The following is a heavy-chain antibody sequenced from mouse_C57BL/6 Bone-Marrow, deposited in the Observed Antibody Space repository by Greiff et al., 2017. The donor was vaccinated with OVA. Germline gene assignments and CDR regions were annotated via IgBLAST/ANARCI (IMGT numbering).Heavy chain of an antibody. CDR2: IYPGSGST. J-gene: IGHJ1*03. V-gene: IGHV1-55*01. CDR1: GYTFTSYW. D-gene: IGHD2-1*01. Sequence: QVHVKQPGAELVKPGASVKMSCKASGYTFTSYWITWVKQRPGQGLEWIGDIYPGSGSTNYNEKFKSKATLTVDTSSSTAYMQLSSLTSEDSAVYYCARSESYGNSWYFDVWGTGTTVTVSS. CDR3: ARSESYGNSWYFDV.